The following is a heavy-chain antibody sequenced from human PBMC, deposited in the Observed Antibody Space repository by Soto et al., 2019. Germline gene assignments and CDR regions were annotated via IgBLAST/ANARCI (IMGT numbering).Heavy chain of an antibody. CDR3: CRVSGLTWFDP. CDR2: INAGNGNT. Sequence: QVQLVQAGAEVKKPGASVKVSCKASGYTFTNYAMHWVRQAPGQRLEWMGWINAGNGNTKYSQKFQGRVTITRDTSASTAYMEPSRLRSEDTAVYYCCRVSGLTWFDPWGQGTLVTVSS. J-gene: IGHJ5*02. V-gene: IGHV1-3*01. CDR1: GYTFTNYA. D-gene: IGHD3-10*01.